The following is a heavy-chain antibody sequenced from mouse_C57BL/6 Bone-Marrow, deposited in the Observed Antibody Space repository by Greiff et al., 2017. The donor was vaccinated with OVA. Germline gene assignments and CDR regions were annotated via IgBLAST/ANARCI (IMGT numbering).Heavy chain of an antibody. CDR1: GFSLTSYG. Sequence: VQGVESGPGLVQPSQSLSITCTVSGFSLTSYGVHWVRQSPGKGLEWLGVIWSGGSTDYNAAFISRLSISKDNSKSQVFFKMNSLQADDTAIYYCARNYYSKGAWFAYWGQGTLVTVSA. CDR2: IWSGGST. J-gene: IGHJ3*01. V-gene: IGHV2-2*01. CDR3: ARNYYSKGAWFAY. D-gene: IGHD2-5*01.